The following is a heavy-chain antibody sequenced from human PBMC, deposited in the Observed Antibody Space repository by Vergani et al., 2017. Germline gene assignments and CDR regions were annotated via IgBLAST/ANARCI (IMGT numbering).Heavy chain of an antibody. D-gene: IGHD1-26*01. CDR1: GITFNKNA. CDR2: INSDGDST. CDR3: ARDGWELLDYFYYMDV. Sequence: VQLVESGGGLVQPGGSLRLSCAASGITFNKNAVHWVRQAPGKGLMWVSRINSDGDSTSYADSVKGRFTISRDNAKNTLYLQMDSLRAEDTAVYYCARDGWELLDYFYYMDVWGKGTTVTVSS. V-gene: IGHV3-74*01. J-gene: IGHJ6*03.